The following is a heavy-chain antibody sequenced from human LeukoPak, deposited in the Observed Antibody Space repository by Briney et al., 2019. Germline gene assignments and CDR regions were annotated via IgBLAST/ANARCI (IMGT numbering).Heavy chain of an antibody. Sequence: SETLSLTCTVSGGSISSYYWSWIRQPPGKGLEWIGYIYYSGSTNYNPSLKSRVTISVDTSKNQFSLKLSSVTAADTAVYYCARDTFLPNDYGDYEGYYYGMDVWGQGTTVTVSS. CDR2: IYYSGST. CDR3: ARDTFLPNDYGDYEGYYYGMDV. D-gene: IGHD4-17*01. J-gene: IGHJ6*02. CDR1: GGSISSYY. V-gene: IGHV4-59*01.